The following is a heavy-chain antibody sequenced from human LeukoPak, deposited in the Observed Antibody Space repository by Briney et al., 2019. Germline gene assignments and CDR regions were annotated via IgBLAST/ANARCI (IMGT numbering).Heavy chain of an antibody. CDR2: IYYSGST. V-gene: IGHV4-39*07. CDR1: GGSISSSSYY. D-gene: IGHD3-10*01. CDR3: ARAPGFGELFSWFDP. J-gene: IGHJ5*02. Sequence: SETLSLTCTVSGGSISSSSYYWGWIRQPPGKGLEWIGSIYYSGSTYYNPSLKSRVTISVDTSKNQFSLKLSSVTAADTAVYYCARAPGFGELFSWFDPWGQGTLVTVSS.